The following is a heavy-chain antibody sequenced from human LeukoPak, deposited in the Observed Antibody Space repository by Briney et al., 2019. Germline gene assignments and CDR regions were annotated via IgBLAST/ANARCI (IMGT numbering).Heavy chain of an antibody. J-gene: IGHJ4*02. Sequence: GGSLRLSCAASGFTFDDYTMHWVRQAPGKGLEWASIISWDGGSTYYADSVKGRFTISRDNSKNSLYLQMNSLRTEDTALYYYAKDIHKMATPGGYFDYWGQGTLVTVSS. CDR2: ISWDGGST. CDR3: AKDIHKMATPGGYFDY. CDR1: GFTFDDYT. V-gene: IGHV3-43*01. D-gene: IGHD5-24*01.